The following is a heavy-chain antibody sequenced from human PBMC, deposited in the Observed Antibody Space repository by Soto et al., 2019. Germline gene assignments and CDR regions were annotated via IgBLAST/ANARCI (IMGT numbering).Heavy chain of an antibody. V-gene: IGHV3-23*01. Sequence: GGSLRLSCAASGFTFSSYAMSWVRQAPGKGLEWVSAISGSGGSTYYADSVKGRFTISRDNSKNTLYLQMNSLRAEDTAVYYCAKDLRPKEAYYYDSSGYYPDAFDIWGQGTMVTVSS. CDR3: AKDLRPKEAYYYDSSGYYPDAFDI. D-gene: IGHD3-22*01. CDR1: GFTFSSYA. CDR2: ISGSGGST. J-gene: IGHJ3*02.